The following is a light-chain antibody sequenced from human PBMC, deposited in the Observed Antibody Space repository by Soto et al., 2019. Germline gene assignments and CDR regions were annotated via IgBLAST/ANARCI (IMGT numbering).Light chain of an antibody. J-gene: IGKJ1*01. V-gene: IGKV1-39*01. CDR3: QQSYSTPPEWT. CDR1: KSMSSY. Sequence: DIQLTQSPSSLSASVGDRVTITCRASKSMSSYVNWYQQKPGKAPKLLIYAASSLHSGVASRFSGSGSGTDFTLNISSLQSEDFATYYWQQSYSTPPEWTFGQGTKVDIQ. CDR2: AAS.